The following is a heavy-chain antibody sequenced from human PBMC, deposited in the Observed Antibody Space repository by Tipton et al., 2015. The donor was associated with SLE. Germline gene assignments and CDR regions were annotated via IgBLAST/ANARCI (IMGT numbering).Heavy chain of an antibody. J-gene: IGHJ4*02. CDR2: ISSDGGST. CDR1: GFPFSTYP. V-gene: IGHV3-64*01. D-gene: IGHD1-26*01. Sequence: SLRLSCAASGFPFSTYPMHWVRQAPGKGLEYVSAISSDGGSTYCRNSVKGRFTISRDNSKNTVDLQMGSLRAEDMAVYFCARDSGFSGTYFDYWGQGALVTVSS. CDR3: ARDSGFSGTYFDY.